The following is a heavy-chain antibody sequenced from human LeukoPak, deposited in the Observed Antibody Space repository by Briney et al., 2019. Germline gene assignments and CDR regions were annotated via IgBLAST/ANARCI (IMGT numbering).Heavy chain of an antibody. CDR2: ISAYNGNT. CDR1: GYTFTSYG. CDR3: ARGNEEELTIDY. V-gene: IGHV1-18*01. D-gene: IGHD2-8*01. J-gene: IGHJ4*02. Sequence: ASVKVSCKASGYTFTSYGISWVRQAPGQGLEWMGWISAYNGNTNYAQKLQGRVTMTRDTSISTAYMELSRLRSDDTAVYYCARGNEEELTIDYWGQGTLVTVSS.